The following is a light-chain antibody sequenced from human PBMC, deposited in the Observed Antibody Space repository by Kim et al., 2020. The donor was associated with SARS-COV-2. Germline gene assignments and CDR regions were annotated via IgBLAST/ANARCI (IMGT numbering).Light chain of an antibody. CDR3: QQYENVPLT. Sequence: DIQMTQSPSSLSAFVGDRVTITCQASEDISKFLNWYQQRPGKAPKLLIYDASNLETGVPSRFSGSGSGTDFTFTISSLQPEDFATYYCQQYENVPLTFGGGTKVDI. V-gene: IGKV1-33*01. CDR2: DAS. CDR1: EDISKF. J-gene: IGKJ4*01.